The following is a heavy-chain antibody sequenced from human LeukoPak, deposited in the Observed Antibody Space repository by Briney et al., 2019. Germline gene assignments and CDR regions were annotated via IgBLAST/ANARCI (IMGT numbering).Heavy chain of an antibody. J-gene: IGHJ6*02. Sequence: ASVKVSCKTSGGTFSRHPFSWVRQAPGQGLEWMGGIIPVFGTSNGAQKFQGRVTITADESTSTAYMELSSLRSEDTAVYYCARAEVEMATYYYYYGMDVWGQGTTVTVSS. D-gene: IGHD5-24*01. CDR1: GGTFSRHP. CDR2: IIPVFGTS. V-gene: IGHV1-69*13. CDR3: ARAEVEMATYYYYYGMDV.